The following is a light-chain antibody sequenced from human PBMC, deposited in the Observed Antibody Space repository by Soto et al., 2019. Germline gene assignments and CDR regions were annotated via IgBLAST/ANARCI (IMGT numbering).Light chain of an antibody. CDR2: DNT. CDR3: QSYDSSLTGSV. Sequence: QSALTQPPSVSGAPGQRVTISCSGTNSNLGAGYDVHWYQHVPGTAPQLLIYDNTNRPSGVPDRFSGSKYGFSASLAITGLQPEDEGHYYCQSYDSSLTGSVFGGGTTLTVL. CDR1: NSNLGAGYD. V-gene: IGLV1-40*01. J-gene: IGLJ3*02.